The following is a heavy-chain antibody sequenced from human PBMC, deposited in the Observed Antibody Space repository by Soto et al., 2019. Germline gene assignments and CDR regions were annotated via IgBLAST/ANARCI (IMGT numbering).Heavy chain of an antibody. Sequence: SVKVSCKASGYTFTGYYMHWVRQAPGQGLEWMGWINPNSGGTNYAQKFQGWVTMTRDTSISTAYMELSRLRSDDTAVYYCASGYYYGSGSSDYYYYGMDVWGQGTTVTVSS. CDR2: INPNSGGT. V-gene: IGHV1-2*04. D-gene: IGHD3-10*01. CDR1: GYTFTGYY. J-gene: IGHJ6*02. CDR3: ASGYYYGSGSSDYYYYGMDV.